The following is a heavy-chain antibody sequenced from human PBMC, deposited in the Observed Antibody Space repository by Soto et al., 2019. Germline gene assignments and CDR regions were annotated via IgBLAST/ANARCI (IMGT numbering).Heavy chain of an antibody. J-gene: IGHJ4*02. CDR3: AARVVVVADYFDY. Sequence: GGSLRLSCVASGFTLSDYYMTWIRQAPGRGLEWISYISHSGDVTHYADSVKGRFTVSRDNAKNSLYLQVSSLRGEDTAVYYCAARVVVVADYFDYWGQGTLLTVSS. CDR2: ISHSGDVT. V-gene: IGHV3-11*01. D-gene: IGHD2-15*01. CDR1: GFTLSDYY.